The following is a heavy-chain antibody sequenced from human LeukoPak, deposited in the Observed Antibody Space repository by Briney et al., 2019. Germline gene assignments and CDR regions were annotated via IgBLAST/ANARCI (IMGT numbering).Heavy chain of an antibody. CDR3: AKDLSWNTADR. CDR1: GFTYTDYW. J-gene: IGHJ5*02. Sequence: AGGSLRLSCVGSGFTYTDYWMHWFRQAPGKGPVWVSRINPDGTIIDYADSVKGRFSISRDNAKNLLYLQMNGLRADDTVVYHCAKDLSWNTADRWGQGILVTVSS. V-gene: IGHV3-74*01. CDR2: INPDGTII. D-gene: IGHD5-18*01.